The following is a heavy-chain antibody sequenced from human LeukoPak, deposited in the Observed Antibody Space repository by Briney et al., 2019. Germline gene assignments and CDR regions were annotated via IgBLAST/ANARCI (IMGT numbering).Heavy chain of an antibody. J-gene: IGHJ6*02. CDR2: ISGSGGST. CDR1: GFTFSSYA. Sequence: GGSLRLSCAASGFTFSSYAMSWVRQAPGKGLEWVSAISGSGGSTYYADSVKGRFTISRDNSKNTLYLQMNSLRAEDTAVYYCATLGRGAAYYYYYGMDVWGQGTTVTVS. CDR3: ATLGRGAAYYYYYGMDV. V-gene: IGHV3-23*01. D-gene: IGHD1-26*01.